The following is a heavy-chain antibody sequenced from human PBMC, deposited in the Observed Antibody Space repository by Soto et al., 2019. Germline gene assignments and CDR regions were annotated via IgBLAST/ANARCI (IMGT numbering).Heavy chain of an antibody. CDR2: IYHSGST. J-gene: IGHJ5*02. Sequence: QVQLQESGPGLVKPSGTLSLTCAVSGGSISSSNWWSWVRQPPGKGLEWIGEIYHSGSTNYNPSLKSRVTISVDKSKNQFSLKLSSVTAADTAVYYCARDPGSAAKSSSWSSWFDPWGQGTLVTVSS. CDR3: ARDPGSAAKSSSWSSWFDP. D-gene: IGHD6-13*01. V-gene: IGHV4-4*02. CDR1: GGSISSSNW.